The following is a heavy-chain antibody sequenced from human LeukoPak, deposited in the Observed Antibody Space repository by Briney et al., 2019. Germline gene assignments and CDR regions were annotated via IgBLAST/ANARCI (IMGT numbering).Heavy chain of an antibody. CDR2: IYSGGSN. J-gene: IGHJ2*01. CDR3: ASRLLGDQGQFDL. V-gene: IGHV3-66*01. CDR1: GFTFSSYW. Sequence: GGSLRLSCAASGFTFSSYWMSWVRQAPGKGLEWVSAIYSGGSNYYADYVKGRVTIFRDKSKNKLYLQINSLRAEENALIYFASRLLGDQGQFDLCGRGTLVSVCS. D-gene: IGHD2/OR15-2a*01.